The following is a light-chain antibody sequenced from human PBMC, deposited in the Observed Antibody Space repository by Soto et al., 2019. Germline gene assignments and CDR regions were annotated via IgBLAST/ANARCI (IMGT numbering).Light chain of an antibody. CDR1: QSVNSNY. Sequence: EIVLTQSPGTLSLSPGERATLSCRASQSVNSNYLAWYQRKPGQAPRLLIYGASNRATDIPYRFSASGSGTYITLTITRLEAEDFAVYYCQQDDSTPPTFGQGTKVEVK. J-gene: IGKJ1*01. V-gene: IGKV3-20*01. CDR2: GAS. CDR3: QQDDSTPPT.